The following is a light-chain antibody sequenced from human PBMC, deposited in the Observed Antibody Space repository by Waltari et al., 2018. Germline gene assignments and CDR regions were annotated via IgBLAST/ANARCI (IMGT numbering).Light chain of an antibody. V-gene: IGKV3-20*01. CDR3: QNYVRLPAT. CDR1: QSVRRA. J-gene: IGKJ1*01. Sequence: EIVFTPSPCPLSFSPGERATPSCRASQSVRRALAWYQQRPGQAPRLLIYGASSRATGIPDRFSGSGCGTDFSLTISRLEPEDFAVYYCQNYVRLPATFGQGTKVEIK. CDR2: GAS.